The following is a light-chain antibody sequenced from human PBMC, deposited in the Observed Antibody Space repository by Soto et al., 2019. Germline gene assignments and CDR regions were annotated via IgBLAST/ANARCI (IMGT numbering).Light chain of an antibody. J-gene: IGKJ1*01. CDR1: QSVGSY. V-gene: IGKV3-11*01. Sequence: EIVLTQSPATLSLSPGERATLSCRASQSVGSYLAWYQQRPGQAPGLLVYDASNRATDIPARFSGSGSGTDFTLTIISLEPEDFAFYYCQQRSNWPPTWTFGQGTKVEIK. CDR3: QQRSNWPPTWT. CDR2: DAS.